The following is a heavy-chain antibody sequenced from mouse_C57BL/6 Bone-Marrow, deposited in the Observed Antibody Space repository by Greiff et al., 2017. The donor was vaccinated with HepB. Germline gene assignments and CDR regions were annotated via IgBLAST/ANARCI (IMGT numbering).Heavy chain of an antibody. D-gene: IGHD1-1*01. CDR2: IDPSDSYT. CDR3: AMNYGSSYDYYAMDY. J-gene: IGHJ4*01. V-gene: IGHV1-69*01. Sequence: VQLQQPGAELVMPGASVKLSCKASGYTFTSYWMHWVKQRPGQGLEWIGEIDPSDSYTNYNQKFKGKSTLTVDKSSSTAYMQLSSLTSEDSAVYYSAMNYGSSYDYYAMDYWGQGTSVTVSS. CDR1: GYTFTSYW.